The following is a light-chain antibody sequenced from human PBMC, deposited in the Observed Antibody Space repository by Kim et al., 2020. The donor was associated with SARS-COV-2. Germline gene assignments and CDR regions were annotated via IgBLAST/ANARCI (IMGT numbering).Light chain of an antibody. CDR1: TLPEKH. Sequence: VSPGQTGRFTCSGDTLPEKHTYWYQQKSGQAPLLVIYKDNERPSGIPGRFSGSSSGTTVTLTISGVQAEDDADYYCQSADGSGTYVFGTGTKVTVL. V-gene: IGLV3-25*03. J-gene: IGLJ1*01. CDR3: QSADGSGTYV. CDR2: KDN.